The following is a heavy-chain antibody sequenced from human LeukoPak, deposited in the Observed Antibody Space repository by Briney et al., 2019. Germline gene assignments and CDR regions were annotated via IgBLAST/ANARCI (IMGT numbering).Heavy chain of an antibody. CDR2: IRYDGRNK. CDR1: GFPFSSYG. CDR3: ARKWGSGWYCIDY. Sequence: GGSLRLSCAASGFPFSSYGMLWVRPAPGKGLEWVAYIRYDGRNKYYADSVKGRFTISRDNAKNSLYLQMNSLRAEDTAVYYCARKWGSGWYCIDYWGQGTLVTVSS. J-gene: IGHJ4*02. V-gene: IGHV3-30*02. D-gene: IGHD6-19*01.